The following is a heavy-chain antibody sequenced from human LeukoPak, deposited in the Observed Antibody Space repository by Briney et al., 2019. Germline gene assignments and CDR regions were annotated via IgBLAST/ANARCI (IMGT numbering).Heavy chain of an antibody. V-gene: IGHV3-74*01. CDR2: INSDGTIT. CDR1: GFTFSSYW. Sequence: GALRLSCEASGFTFSSYWLHWVRQAPGEGLVWVSRINSDGTITTYADSVKGRFTISRDNAKNTLYLQMNSLSAEDTAMYYCARLNWVGTFDIWGQGTMVTVSS. D-gene: IGHD7-27*01. J-gene: IGHJ3*02. CDR3: ARLNWVGTFDI.